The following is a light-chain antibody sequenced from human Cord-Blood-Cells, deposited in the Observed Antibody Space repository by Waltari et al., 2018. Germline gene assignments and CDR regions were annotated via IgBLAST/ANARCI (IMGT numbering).Light chain of an antibody. V-gene: IGLV2-23*02. J-gene: IGLJ1*01. CDR2: EVS. CDR1: SSDVGSSNL. CDR3: CSYAGSSTWV. Sequence: QSALTQPASVSGSPGQSITISCTGTSSDVGSSNLVSWYQQHPGKAPKLMIYEVSKRPSGVSNRFSGSKSGNTASLTISGLQAEDEADYYCCSYAGSSTWVFGTGTKVTVL.